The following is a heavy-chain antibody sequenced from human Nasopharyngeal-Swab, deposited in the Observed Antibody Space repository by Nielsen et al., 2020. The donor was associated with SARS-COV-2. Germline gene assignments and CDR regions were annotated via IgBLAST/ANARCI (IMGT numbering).Heavy chain of an antibody. CDR1: GYTFTGYY. V-gene: IGHV1-2*02. Sequence: ALVQVSCKASGYTFTGYYMHWVRQASGQGLEWMGWINPNSGGTNYAQKFQGRVTMTRDTSISTAYMELSRLRSDDTAVYYCARAGLVVVPAAMGYWGQGTLVTVSS. J-gene: IGHJ4*02. CDR2: INPNSGGT. D-gene: IGHD2-2*01. CDR3: ARAGLVVVPAAMGY.